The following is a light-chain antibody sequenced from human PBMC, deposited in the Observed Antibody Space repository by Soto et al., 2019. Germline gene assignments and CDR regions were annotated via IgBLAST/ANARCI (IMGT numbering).Light chain of an antibody. CDR3: QQYGGTPWT. J-gene: IGKJ1*01. CDR2: AAS. V-gene: IGKV3-20*01. CDR1: QSVSKNY. Sequence: EIESTQAAYTLSLSPGGRLTLTYRASQSVSKNYLAWYQQKAGQAPRPLIYAASSRAPGVPDRFRGSGSGTDFSLTISRLEPEDFAVYYCQQYGGTPWTFGQRTKVAIK.